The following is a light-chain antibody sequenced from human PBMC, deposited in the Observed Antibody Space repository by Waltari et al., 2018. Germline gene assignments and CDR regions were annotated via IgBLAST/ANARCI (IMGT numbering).Light chain of an antibody. Sequence: QSALTQPASVSGSPGKSITISCTGTSSDIGAFNYVSWYQQHQGKATKVLLYDVTNRPAGVSLRFSGSKSGNTASLTISGLQAEDEAYYHCASFISGSTSSVLFGGGTKLTVL. J-gene: IGLJ3*02. V-gene: IGLV2-14*03. CDR3: ASFISGSTSSVL. CDR1: SSDIGAFNY. CDR2: DVT.